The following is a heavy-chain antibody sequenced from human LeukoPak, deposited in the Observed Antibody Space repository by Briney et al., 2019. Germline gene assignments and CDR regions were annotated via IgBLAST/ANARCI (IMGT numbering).Heavy chain of an antibody. J-gene: IGHJ4*02. Sequence: GGSLRLSCAASGFTVSSNYMSWVRQAPGKGLEWVGRIKSKTDGGTTDYAAPVKGRFTISRDDSKNTLYLQMNSLKTEDTAVYYCTTDREHRDYWGQGTLVTVSS. V-gene: IGHV3-15*01. CDR3: TTDREHRDY. CDR1: GFTVSSNY. D-gene: IGHD1-26*01. CDR2: IKSKTDGGTT.